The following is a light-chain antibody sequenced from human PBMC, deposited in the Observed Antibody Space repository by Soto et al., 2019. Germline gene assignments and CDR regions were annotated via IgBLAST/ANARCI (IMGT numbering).Light chain of an antibody. Sequence: QSALTQPASVSGSPGQSITISCTGTSSDVGGYNYVSWYQHHPGNAPKLMIYDVNNRPSGVSNRFSGSKSGNTASLTISGLQAEDEADYYCSSYTSSSTLVFGGGTKLTVL. CDR1: SSDVGGYNY. V-gene: IGLV2-14*03. CDR3: SSYTSSSTLV. J-gene: IGLJ2*01. CDR2: DVN.